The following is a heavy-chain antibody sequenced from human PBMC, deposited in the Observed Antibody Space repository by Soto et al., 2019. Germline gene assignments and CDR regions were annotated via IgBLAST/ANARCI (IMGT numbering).Heavy chain of an antibody. V-gene: IGHV4-31*03. CDR3: GRVPALELFSYFDY. D-gene: IGHD1-7*01. CDR2: IYYSGST. J-gene: IGHJ4*02. Sequence: PSETLSLTCTVSGGSISSNIYYWSWIRQHPGKGLEWIGYIYYSGSTYYNPSLKSRLTMSVDTSKNQFFLRLNSVTAADTAIYYWGRVPALELFSYFDYGGKGSLVTVP. CDR1: GGSISSNIYY.